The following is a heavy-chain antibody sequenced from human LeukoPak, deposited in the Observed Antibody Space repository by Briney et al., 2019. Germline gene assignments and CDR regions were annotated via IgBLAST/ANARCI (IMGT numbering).Heavy chain of an antibody. CDR2: IYTSGST. D-gene: IGHD3-10*01. V-gene: IGHV4-4*07. Sequence: SETLSLTCTVSGGSISSYYWSWIRQPPGKGLEWIGRIYTSGSTNYNPSLKSRVTMSVDTSKNQCSLKLSSVTAADTAVYYCARVAPLHYYGSDKGDYYYYMDVWGKGTTVTVSS. J-gene: IGHJ6*03. CDR3: ARVAPLHYYGSDKGDYYYYMDV. CDR1: GGSISSYY.